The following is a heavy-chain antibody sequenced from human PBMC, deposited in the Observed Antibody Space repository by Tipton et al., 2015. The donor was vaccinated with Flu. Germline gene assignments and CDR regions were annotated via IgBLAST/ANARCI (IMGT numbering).Heavy chain of an antibody. CDR3: ARDQGFGGGMTYDYFAMDV. CDR2: IYYSGGT. D-gene: IGHD3-10*01. J-gene: IGHJ6*02. Sequence: TLSLTCSVSGGSIGSSSTYYWSWIRQPAGKGLEWIASIYYSGGTYYNPSLESRVTMSVDTSKNQFSVSLTSVTAADTAVYYCARDQGFGGGMTYDYFAMDVWGQGTTVTVSS. CDR1: GGSIGSSSTYY. V-gene: IGHV4-31*03.